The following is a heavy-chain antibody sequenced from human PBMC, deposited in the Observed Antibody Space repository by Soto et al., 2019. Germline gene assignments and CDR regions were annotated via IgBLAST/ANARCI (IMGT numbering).Heavy chain of an antibody. J-gene: IGHJ6*02. Sequence: PGGSLRLSCAASGFTFSSYSVSWVRQAPGKGLEWVSAISGSGGSTYYADSVKGRFTISRDNSKNTLYLQMNSLRAEDTAVYYCAKSPSYDILTGYYMNYYYGMDVWGQGTTVTVSS. V-gene: IGHV3-23*01. D-gene: IGHD3-9*01. CDR2: ISGSGGST. CDR3: AKSPSYDILTGYYMNYYYGMDV. CDR1: GFTFSSYS.